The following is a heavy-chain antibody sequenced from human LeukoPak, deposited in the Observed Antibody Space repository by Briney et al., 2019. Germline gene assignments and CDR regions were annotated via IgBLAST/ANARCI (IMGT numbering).Heavy chain of an antibody. J-gene: IGHJ4*02. CDR1: VGTCSSYA. D-gene: IGHD1-26*01. V-gene: IGHV1-69*05. CDR2: IIPIFGTA. Sequence: SVKVSCKASVGTCSSYAISWVRQAPGQGLEWMGGIIPIFGTANYAQKFQGRVTITTDESTSTAYMELSSLISEDTAVYYCATGGVGAKVYFAYWGQGTLVTVSS. CDR3: ATGGVGAKVYFAY.